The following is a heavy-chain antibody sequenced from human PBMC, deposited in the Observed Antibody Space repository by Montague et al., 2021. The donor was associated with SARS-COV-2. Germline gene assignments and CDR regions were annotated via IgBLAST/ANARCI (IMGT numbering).Heavy chain of an antibody. D-gene: IGHD3-10*02. CDR2: IYYSWTT. Sequence: SETLSLTCTVSGGSISSYYWCWIRQPPGKGLELVGYIYYSWTTNSNPSRKSLVTISLETSTNQFSLNLNSVSAAATAAYDCARGSYVPDAFDIWGQGTMVTVSS. CDR3: ARGSYVPDAFDI. V-gene: IGHV4-59*01. CDR1: GGSISSYY. J-gene: IGHJ3*02.